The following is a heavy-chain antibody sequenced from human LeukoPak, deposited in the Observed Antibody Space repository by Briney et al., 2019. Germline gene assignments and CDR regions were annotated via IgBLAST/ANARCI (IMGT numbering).Heavy chain of an antibody. CDR3: ASSCSGGSCPTMDV. Sequence: ASVKVSCKASGYTFTSYDINWVRQATGQGLEWMGWMNPNSGNTGYAQKFQGRVTITRNTSISTAYMELSSLRSEDTAVYYCASSCSGGSCPTMDVWGQGTTVTVSS. CDR2: MNPNSGNT. V-gene: IGHV1-8*03. D-gene: IGHD2-15*01. J-gene: IGHJ6*02. CDR1: GYTFTSYD.